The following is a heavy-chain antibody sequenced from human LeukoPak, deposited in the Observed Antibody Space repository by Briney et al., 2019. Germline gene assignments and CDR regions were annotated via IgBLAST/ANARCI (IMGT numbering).Heavy chain of an antibody. J-gene: IGHJ3*02. CDR3: ARASIVGATSRAFDI. Sequence: GGSLRLSCAASGFTFSSYSMNWVRQAPGKGLEWVSSISSSSSYIYSADSVKSRFTISRDDAKNSLYLQMNSLRAEDTAVYYCARASIVGATSRAFDIWGQGTMVTVSS. V-gene: IGHV3-21*01. CDR2: ISSSSSYI. CDR1: GFTFSSYS. D-gene: IGHD1-26*01.